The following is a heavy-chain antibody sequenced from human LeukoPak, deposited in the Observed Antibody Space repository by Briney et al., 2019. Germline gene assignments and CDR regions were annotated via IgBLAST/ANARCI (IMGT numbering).Heavy chain of an antibody. D-gene: IGHD1-14*01. CDR1: GLTFSTSG. Sequence: GGSLRLSCTAPGLTFSTSGFNWVRQAPGKGLEWVASIGPTGSDRYHADSIKGRFTISRDNANNFLYLQMNSLRAEDTAVYYCATETNGRHYDYWGQGTLLTVSS. J-gene: IGHJ4*02. CDR2: IGPTGSDR. V-gene: IGHV3-21*06. CDR3: ATETNGRHYDY.